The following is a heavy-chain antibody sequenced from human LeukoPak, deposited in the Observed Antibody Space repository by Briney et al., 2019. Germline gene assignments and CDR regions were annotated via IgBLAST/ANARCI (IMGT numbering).Heavy chain of an antibody. CDR1: GGSISSHY. J-gene: IGHJ4*02. CDR3: ARDLGNSGWYTFDY. V-gene: IGHV4-59*11. D-gene: IGHD6-19*01. Sequence: SETLSLTCTVSGGSISSHYWSWIRQPPGKGLEWIGYIYYSGSTNYNPSLKSRVTISVDTSKNQFSLQLNPVTPEDTAVYYCARDLGNSGWYTFDYWGQGTLVTVSS. CDR2: IYYSGST.